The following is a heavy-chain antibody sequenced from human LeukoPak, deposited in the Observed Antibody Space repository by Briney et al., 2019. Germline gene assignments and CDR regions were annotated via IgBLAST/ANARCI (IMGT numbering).Heavy chain of an antibody. CDR3: AKFYDYGDSRGYFDY. Sequence: PGGTLRLSCAASGFTFSTYGMSWVRQAPGKGLEWVSAISGSGGSTYYADSVKGRFTISRDNSRNTLYLQMNSLRIEDTAIYYCAKFYDYGDSRGYFDYWGQGTLVTVSS. D-gene: IGHD4-17*01. J-gene: IGHJ4*02. V-gene: IGHV3-23*01. CDR1: GFTFSTYG. CDR2: ISGSGGST.